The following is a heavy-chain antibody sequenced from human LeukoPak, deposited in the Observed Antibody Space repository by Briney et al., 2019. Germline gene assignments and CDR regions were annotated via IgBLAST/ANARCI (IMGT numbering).Heavy chain of an antibody. D-gene: IGHD5-18*01. CDR3: ARDVTAMAQYGMDV. CDR1: GFTVSSNC. V-gene: IGHV3-66*01. Sequence: GGSLRLSCAASGFTVSSNCMSWVRQAPGKGLEWVSVIYSGGSTYYADSVKGRFTISRDNSKNTLYLQMNSLRAEDTAVYYCARDVTAMAQYGMDVWGQGTTVTVSS. J-gene: IGHJ6*02. CDR2: IYSGGST.